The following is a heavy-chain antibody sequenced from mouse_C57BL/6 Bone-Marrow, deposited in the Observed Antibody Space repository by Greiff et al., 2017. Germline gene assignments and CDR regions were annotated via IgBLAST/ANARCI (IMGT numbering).Heavy chain of an antibody. CDR3: ARHPDGY. J-gene: IGHJ3*02. CDR1: GFTFSDYG. CDR2: ISNLAYSI. Sequence: EVMLVESGGGLVRPGGSLKLSCAASGFTFSDYGMAWVRQAPRKGPEWVAFISNLAYSIYYADTVTGRVTISRETAKNTLCLEMSGLGAEDTAMYYCARHPDGYWGQGTLVTVSA. V-gene: IGHV5-15*04.